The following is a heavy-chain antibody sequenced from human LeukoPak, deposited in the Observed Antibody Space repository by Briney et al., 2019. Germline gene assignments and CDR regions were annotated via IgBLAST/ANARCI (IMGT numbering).Heavy chain of an antibody. Sequence: VASVKVSCKASGYTFTSYAISWVRQAPGQGLEWMGWISGYNGNTDYAEKLQGRVTMTTDTSTSIAYMGLRSLRPDDTAVYYCARTPYDFWSGYTQWFDTWGQGTLVTVSS. J-gene: IGHJ5*02. CDR2: ISGYNGNT. CDR3: ARTPYDFWSGYTQWFDT. D-gene: IGHD3-3*01. V-gene: IGHV1-18*01. CDR1: GYTFTSYA.